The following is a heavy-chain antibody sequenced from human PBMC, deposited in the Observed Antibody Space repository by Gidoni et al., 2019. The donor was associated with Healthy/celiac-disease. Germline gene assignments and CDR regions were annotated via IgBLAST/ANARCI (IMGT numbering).Heavy chain of an antibody. CDR2: ISSSSSYI. J-gene: IGHJ4*02. CDR3: ARDLGGYDLY. CDR1: GFTFSSYR. Sequence: EVQLVESGGGLVKPGGSLRLSYAASGFTFSSYRMTWVRQAPGKGLEWVSSISSSSSYIYYADSVKGRFNIARDNAKNSLYLQMNSLRAEDTAVYYCARDLGGYDLYWGQGTLVTVSS. D-gene: IGHD5-12*01. V-gene: IGHV3-21*01.